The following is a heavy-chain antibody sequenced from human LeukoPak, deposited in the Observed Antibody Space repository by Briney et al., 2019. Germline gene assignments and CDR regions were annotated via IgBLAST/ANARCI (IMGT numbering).Heavy chain of an antibody. V-gene: IGHV1-2*02. J-gene: IGHJ4*02. D-gene: IGHD3-3*01. CDR2: INPNSGGT. Sequence: ASVKVSCKASGYTFTGYHMHWVRQAPGQGLEWMGWINPNSGGTNYAQKFQGRVTMTRDTSISTAYMELSRLRSDDTAVYYCALYDFWSGYYTFDYWGQGTLVTVSS. CDR3: ALYDFWSGYYTFDY. CDR1: GYTFTGYH.